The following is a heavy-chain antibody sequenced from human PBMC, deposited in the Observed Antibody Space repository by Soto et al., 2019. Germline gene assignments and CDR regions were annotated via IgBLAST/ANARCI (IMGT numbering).Heavy chain of an antibody. D-gene: IGHD2-15*01. CDR2: IDPSDSYT. Sequence: AGESLKISCKGSGYSFTSYWISWVRQMPGKGLEWMGRIDPSDSYTNYSPSFQGHVTISADKSISTAYLQWSSLEASDTAIYYCARLVIGVTRTFDYWGQGTLVTVSS. V-gene: IGHV5-10-1*01. CDR1: GYSFTSYW. CDR3: ARLVIGVTRTFDY. J-gene: IGHJ4*02.